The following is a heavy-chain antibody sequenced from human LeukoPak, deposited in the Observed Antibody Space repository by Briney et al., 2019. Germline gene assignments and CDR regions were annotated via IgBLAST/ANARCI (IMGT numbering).Heavy chain of an antibody. J-gene: IGHJ6*03. V-gene: IGHV4-59*01. D-gene: IGHD2-2*01. CDR1: GGSISSYY. CDR2: IYYSGST. CDR3: ARNDIVVVPAAPYYYYYYMDV. Sequence: SETLSLTCTVSGGSISSYYWSWIRQPPGKGLEWIGYIYYSGSTNYNPSLKSRVTISVDTSKNQFSLKLSSVTAADTAVYYCARNDIVVVPAAPYYYYYYMDVWGKGTTVTVSS.